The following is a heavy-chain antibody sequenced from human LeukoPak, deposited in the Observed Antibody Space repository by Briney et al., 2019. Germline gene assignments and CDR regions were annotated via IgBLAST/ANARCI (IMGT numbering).Heavy chain of an antibody. V-gene: IGHV1-2*04. J-gene: IGHJ4*02. CDR1: GYTFTGYY. Sequence: ASVKVSCKASGYTFTGYYMHWVRQAPGQGLEWMGWINPNSGGTNYAQKFQGWVTMTRDTSLSTAYMELSRLRSDDTAVYYCARVKNKITFGDRTLWYWGQGTLVTVS. CDR3: ARVKNKITFGDRTLWY. D-gene: IGHD3-16*01. CDR2: INPNSGGT.